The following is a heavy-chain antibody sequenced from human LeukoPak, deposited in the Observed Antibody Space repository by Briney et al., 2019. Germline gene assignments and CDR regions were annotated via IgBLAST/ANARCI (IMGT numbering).Heavy chain of an antibody. D-gene: IGHD5-24*01. J-gene: IGHJ4*02. CDR1: GDSISSGNY. V-gene: IGHV4-38-2*02. CDR3: ARDHRATLNYFDY. CDR2: IFHTGST. Sequence: SETLSLTCTVSGDSISSGNYWGWIRQPPGKGLEWIGSIFHTGSTYFNLSLKSRVTISVDTSKNQFSLKLSSVTAADTAVYYCARDHRATLNYFDYWGQGTLVTVSS.